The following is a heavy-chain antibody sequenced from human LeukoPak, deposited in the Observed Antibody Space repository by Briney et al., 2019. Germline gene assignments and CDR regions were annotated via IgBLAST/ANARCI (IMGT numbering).Heavy chain of an antibody. V-gene: IGHV4-39*01. CDR1: GGSISSSDSY. CDR3: ARHRPRWLQYGGFDY. Sequence: SETLSLTCTVSGGSISSSDSYWGWIRQPPGKGLEWIGNIYYSGTTYYNPSLKSRVTISVDTSKNHFSLKLSSVTAADTAVYYCARHRPRWLQYGGFDYWGQGTLVTVSS. CDR2: IYYSGTT. D-gene: IGHD5-24*01. J-gene: IGHJ4*02.